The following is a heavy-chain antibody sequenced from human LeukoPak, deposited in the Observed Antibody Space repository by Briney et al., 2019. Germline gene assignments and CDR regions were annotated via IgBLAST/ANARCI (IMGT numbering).Heavy chain of an antibody. CDR3: ARAPAGQLVPWYFDY. CDR2: IYANGNT. D-gene: IGHD6-13*01. V-gene: IGHV4-4*07. Sequence: SETLSLTCTVSGASISSYYWSWIRQPAGKGLEWIGRIYANGNTNYNPSLKSRVTISVDTSKNQFSLKLSSVTAADTAVYYCARAPAGQLVPWYFDYWGQGTLVTVSS. CDR1: GASISSYY. J-gene: IGHJ4*02.